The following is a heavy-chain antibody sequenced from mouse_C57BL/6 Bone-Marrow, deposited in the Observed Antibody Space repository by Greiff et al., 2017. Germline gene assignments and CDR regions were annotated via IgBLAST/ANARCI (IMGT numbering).Heavy chain of an antibody. V-gene: IGHV1-18*01. Sequence: SGPELVKPGASVKIPCKASGYTFTDYNMDWVKQSHGKSLEWIGDINPNNGGTIYNQKFKGKATLTVDKSSSTAYMELRSLTSEDTAVYYCARRYYGSSYVAWFAYWGQGTLVTVSA. J-gene: IGHJ3*01. CDR2: INPNNGGT. CDR1: GYTFTDYN. CDR3: ARRYYGSSYVAWFAY. D-gene: IGHD1-1*01.